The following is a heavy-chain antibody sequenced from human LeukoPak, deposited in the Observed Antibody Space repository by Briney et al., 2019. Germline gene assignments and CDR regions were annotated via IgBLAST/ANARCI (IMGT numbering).Heavy chain of an antibody. Sequence: PSETLSLTCTVSGGSISSYYWSWIRQPPGKGLEWIGYIYYSGSTNYNPSLKSRVTISVDASKNQFSLKLSSVTAADTAVYYCARASRAAIPDYWGQGTLVTVSS. CDR3: ARASRAAIPDY. V-gene: IGHV4-59*01. J-gene: IGHJ4*02. CDR2: IYYSGST. CDR1: GGSISSYY. D-gene: IGHD6-13*01.